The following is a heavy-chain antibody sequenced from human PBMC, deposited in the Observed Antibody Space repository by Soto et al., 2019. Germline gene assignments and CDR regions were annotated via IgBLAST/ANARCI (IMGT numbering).Heavy chain of an antibody. V-gene: IGHV4-34*01. Sequence: KPSETLSLTCAVYGGSFSGYYWSWIRQPPGKGLEWIGEINHSGSTNYNPSLKSRVTISVDTSKNQFSLKLSSVTAADTAVYYCAPDYGDYAFDYWGQGTLVTVSS. J-gene: IGHJ4*02. CDR1: GGSFSGYY. CDR3: APDYGDYAFDY. CDR2: INHSGST. D-gene: IGHD4-17*01.